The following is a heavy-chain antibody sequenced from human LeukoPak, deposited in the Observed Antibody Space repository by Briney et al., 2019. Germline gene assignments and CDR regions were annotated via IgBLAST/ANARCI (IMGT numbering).Heavy chain of an antibody. CDR3: ARDSRSYCTGTEF. J-gene: IGHJ4*02. D-gene: IGHD1-26*01. V-gene: IGHV3-30-3*01. CDR2: TPYDGNSK. Sequence: GGSLRLSCAASGFSFSSYAMHWVRQAPGKGLEWVATTPYDGNSKYYADSVQGRFTISRDNSKNTLYLQMNSLRADDTAVYYCARDSRSYCTGTEFWGQGTLVTVSS. CDR1: GFSFSSYA.